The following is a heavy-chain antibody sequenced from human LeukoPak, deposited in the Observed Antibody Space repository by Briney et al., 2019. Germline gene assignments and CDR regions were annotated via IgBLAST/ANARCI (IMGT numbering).Heavy chain of an antibody. CDR1: GFTFSDYY. J-gene: IGHJ4*02. CDR3: ARGGDGYEYEPMAD. Sequence: TPGGCPRLSCAASGFTFSDYYMSWIRQAPGKGLEWVSYISSSSSYTNYADSVKGRFTISRDNAKNSLYLQMNSLRAEDTAVYYCARGGDGYEYEPMADWGQETLVTVT. CDR2: ISSSSSYT. D-gene: IGHD5-24*01. V-gene: IGHV3-11*05.